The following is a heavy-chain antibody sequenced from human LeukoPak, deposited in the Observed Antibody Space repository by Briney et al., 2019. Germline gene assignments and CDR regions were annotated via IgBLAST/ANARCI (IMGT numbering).Heavy chain of an antibody. Sequence: SETLSLTCTVSGRSISSYYWSWIRQPPGKGLEWIGYIYYSGGTNYNPSLKSRVTISVDTSKNQFSLKLSSVTAADTAVYYCARMRTLWSGYSFDYWGQGTLVTVSS. V-gene: IGHV4-59*01. J-gene: IGHJ4*02. D-gene: IGHD3-3*01. CDR2: IYYSGGT. CDR3: ARMRTLWSGYSFDY. CDR1: GRSISSYY.